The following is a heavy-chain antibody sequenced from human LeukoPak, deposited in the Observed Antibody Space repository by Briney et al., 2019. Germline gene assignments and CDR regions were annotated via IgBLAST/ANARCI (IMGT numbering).Heavy chain of an antibody. J-gene: IGHJ3*02. Sequence: ASVKVSCMASGYTFTSYGISWGRQAPGQGLEWMGWISAYNGNTNYAQKLQGRVTMTTDTSTSTAYMELRSMRTDDTAVYYCARYDSSGYYYVPGHAFDIWGQGTMVTVSS. CDR3: ARYDSSGYYYVPGHAFDI. D-gene: IGHD3-22*01. CDR1: GYTFTSYG. CDR2: ISAYNGNT. V-gene: IGHV1-18*01.